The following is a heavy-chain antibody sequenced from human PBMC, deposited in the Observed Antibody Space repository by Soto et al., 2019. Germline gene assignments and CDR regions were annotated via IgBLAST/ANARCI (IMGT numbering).Heavy chain of an antibody. Sequence: SETLSLTCAVSGGSISSSNWWSWVRQPPGKGLEWIGEIYHSGSTNYNPSLKSRVTISVDKSKNQFSLKLSSVTAADTAVYYCARGEEVVAGDDAFDIWGQGTMVTV. CDR2: IYHSGST. CDR3: ARGEEVVAGDDAFDI. D-gene: IGHD6-19*01. V-gene: IGHV4-4*02. J-gene: IGHJ3*02. CDR1: GGSISSSNW.